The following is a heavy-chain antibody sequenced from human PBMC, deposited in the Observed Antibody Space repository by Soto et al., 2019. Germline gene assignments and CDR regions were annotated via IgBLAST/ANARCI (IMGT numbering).Heavy chain of an antibody. CDR3: ARHVTGYCSGGSCPYYFDF. CDR2: IYYSGGA. CDR1: GGSISGYY. Sequence: SETLSLTCTVSGGSISGYYWSWIRQPPGKGLEWIVYIYYSGGAKYSPSLESRVTISVDASKNQFSLKLTSVTAADTAVYYCARHVTGYCSGGSCPYYFDFWGQGTLVTVSS. J-gene: IGHJ4*02. D-gene: IGHD2-15*01. V-gene: IGHV4-59*08.